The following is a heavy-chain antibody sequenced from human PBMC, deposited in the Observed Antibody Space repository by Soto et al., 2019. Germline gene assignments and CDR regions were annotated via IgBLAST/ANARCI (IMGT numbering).Heavy chain of an antibody. J-gene: IGHJ4*02. Sequence: QVQLQASGPGLVRPSGTLSLTCSVSGDSVVNGNWWSWVRQSPGKGLEWIGEVSLAGRNHYNPSLQSRVTISLDESKNQFSLILTSVTVADAAIYYCARGFQYWLPTFDWGRGTVVTVS. CDR3: ARGFQYWLPTFD. V-gene: IGHV4-4*02. CDR1: GDSVVNGNW. CDR2: VSLAGRN. D-gene: IGHD3-10*01.